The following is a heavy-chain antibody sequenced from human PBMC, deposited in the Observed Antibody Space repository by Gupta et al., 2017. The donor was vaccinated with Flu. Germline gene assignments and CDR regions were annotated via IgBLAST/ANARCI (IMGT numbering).Heavy chain of an antibody. CDR3: ARDQSDRRDYREYFQH. V-gene: IGHV4-59*01. J-gene: IGHJ1*01. Sequence: QVHLQESGPGLVKPSDTLSLTCTVSGGSFSSYYWSWIRQSPGKGLEWIGYIYYNGNTNYNPALESRVTMSVDTSKNQVSLKLRSVNAADTAVYYCARDQSDRRDYREYFQHWGQGTPVTVSS. CDR1: GGSFSSYY. CDR2: IYYNGNT. D-gene: IGHD3-16*01.